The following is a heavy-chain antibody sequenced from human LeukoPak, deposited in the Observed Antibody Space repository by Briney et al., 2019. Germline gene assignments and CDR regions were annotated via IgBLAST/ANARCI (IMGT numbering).Heavy chain of an antibody. Sequence: TTGESLKISCQGSEYSFATYWIAWLRQMPGKGLEWMGIIYPSDSDTRYSSSFQGQVTISADKSIKTAYLQWSSLKASDTAMYYCARPLQGIVGATGFDYWGQGTLVTVSS. CDR3: ARPLQGIVGATGFDY. V-gene: IGHV5-51*01. D-gene: IGHD1-26*01. J-gene: IGHJ4*02. CDR2: IYPSDSDT. CDR1: EYSFATYW.